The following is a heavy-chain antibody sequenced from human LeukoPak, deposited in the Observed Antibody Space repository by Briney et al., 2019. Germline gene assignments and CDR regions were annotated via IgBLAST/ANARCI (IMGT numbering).Heavy chain of an antibody. CDR2: ISAYNGYT. V-gene: IGHV1-18*01. CDR3: ARVIVVVPGAKVWFDP. D-gene: IGHD2-2*01. Sequence: ASVKVSCKASGYTFTNYGISWVRQAPGQGLEWMGWISAYNGYTDYAQKLQFRVTMTTDTSTSTAYMELRSLRSDDTAVYYCARVIVVVPGAKVWFDPWGQRTLVTVSS. J-gene: IGHJ5*02. CDR1: GYTFTNYG.